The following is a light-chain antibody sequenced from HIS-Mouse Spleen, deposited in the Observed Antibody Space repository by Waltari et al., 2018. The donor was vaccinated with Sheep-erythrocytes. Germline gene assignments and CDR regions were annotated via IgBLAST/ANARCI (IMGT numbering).Light chain of an antibody. V-gene: IGLV2-11*01. CDR1: SSDVGGYTY. CDR2: DVS. CDR3: QAWDSSTAV. Sequence: QSALTQPRSVSGSPGQSVTISCPGTSSDVGGYTYVSWYQQHPGKAPKLMIYDVSKRPSGVPDRFSGSKSGNTATLTISGTQAMDEADYYCQAWDSSTAVFGGRTKLTVL. J-gene: IGLJ2*01.